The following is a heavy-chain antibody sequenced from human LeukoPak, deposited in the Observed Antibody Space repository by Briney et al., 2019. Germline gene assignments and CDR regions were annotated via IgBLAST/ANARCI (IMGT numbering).Heavy chain of an antibody. CDR3: ARPFYQGANPYPHDAFDI. J-gene: IGHJ3*02. V-gene: IGHV3-30-3*01. Sequence: QSGGSLRLSCAASGFTFSDYYMSWIRQAPGKGLEWVAVISYDGSNKYYADSVKGRFTISRDNSKNTLYLQMNSLRAEDTAVYYCARPFYQGANPYPHDAFDIWGQGTMVTVSS. CDR1: GFTFSDYY. CDR2: ISYDGSNK. D-gene: IGHD1-26*01.